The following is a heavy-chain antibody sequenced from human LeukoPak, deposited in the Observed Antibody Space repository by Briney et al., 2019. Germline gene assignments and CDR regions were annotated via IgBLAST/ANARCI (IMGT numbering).Heavy chain of an antibody. D-gene: IGHD6-13*01. Sequence: GGSLRLSCAASGFTFSSYSMNWVRQAPGKGLEWVSSISSSSSYIYYADSVKGRFTISRDNAKNSLYLQMNSLRAEDTAVYYCARDAGIAAAGPNFDYWGQGTLVTVSS. CDR2: ISSSSSYI. V-gene: IGHV3-21*01. CDR3: ARDAGIAAAGPNFDY. J-gene: IGHJ4*02. CDR1: GFTFSSYS.